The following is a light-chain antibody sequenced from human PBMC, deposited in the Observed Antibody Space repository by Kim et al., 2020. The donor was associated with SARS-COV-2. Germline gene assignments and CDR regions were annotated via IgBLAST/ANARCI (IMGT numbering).Light chain of an antibody. V-gene: IGKV1D-16*01. J-gene: IGKJ3*01. Sequence: ASIGDRVTITCRASQNIRSGLAWFQQKSEKAPKSLIYDVSTLQSGVPSRFSGSGSGTEFTLTISSLQPEEFATYHCQQYASYPYTFGPGTKGDIK. CDR1: QNIRSG. CDR2: DVS. CDR3: QQYASYPYT.